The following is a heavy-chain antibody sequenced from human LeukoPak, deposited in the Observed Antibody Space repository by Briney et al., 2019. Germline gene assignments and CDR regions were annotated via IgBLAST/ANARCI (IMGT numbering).Heavy chain of an antibody. Sequence: ASVKVSCKASGYTFTGYYMHWVRQAPGQGLEWMGWINPNSGGTNYAQKFQGRVTMTRDTSISTAYMELNRLRSDDTAVYYCARDRDYGSGIFDYWDQGTLVTVSS. CDR1: GYTFTGYY. CDR3: ARDRDYGSGIFDY. CDR2: INPNSGGT. J-gene: IGHJ4*02. V-gene: IGHV1-2*02. D-gene: IGHD3-10*01.